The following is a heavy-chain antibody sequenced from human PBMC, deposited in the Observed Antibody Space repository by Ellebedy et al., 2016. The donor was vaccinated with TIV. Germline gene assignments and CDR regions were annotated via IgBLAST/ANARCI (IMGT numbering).Heavy chain of an antibody. CDR2: IYPGDSDT. CDR3: ARHAPYGESYWYFDL. CDR1: GYSFTNYW. V-gene: IGHV5-51*01. Sequence: GESLKISXKGSGYSFTNYWIGWVRQMPGKGLEWMGIIYPGDSDTIYSPSFQGQVTISADKSISTAFLQWSSLKASDTAMYYCARHAPYGESYWYFDLWGRGTLVTVSS. J-gene: IGHJ2*01. D-gene: IGHD4-17*01.